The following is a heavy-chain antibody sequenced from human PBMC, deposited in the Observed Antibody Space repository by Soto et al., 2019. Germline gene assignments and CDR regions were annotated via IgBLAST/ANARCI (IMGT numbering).Heavy chain of an antibody. CDR2: ISSTSRYT. CDR1: GFTFSDYY. V-gene: IGHV3-11*05. Sequence: QVQLVESGGGLVKPGGSLRLSCAASGFTFSDYYMSWVRQSPEKGLEWVSYISSTSRYTNYADSVRGRFTVSRDNAKNSLYLQMNTLRAEDTALYYCARAGEHLTPFDYWGQGILVTVSS. D-gene: IGHD7-27*01. CDR3: ARAGEHLTPFDY. J-gene: IGHJ4*02.